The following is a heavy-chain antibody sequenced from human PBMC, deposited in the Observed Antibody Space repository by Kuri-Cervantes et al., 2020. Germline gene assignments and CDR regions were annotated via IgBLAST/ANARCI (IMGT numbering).Heavy chain of an antibody. CDR3: ATPGGRGYAIDWYFDL. D-gene: IGHD3-16*01. CDR2: ISGSGGST. V-gene: IGHV3-23*01. CDR1: GLIFSSYA. J-gene: IGHJ2*01. Sequence: GGSLRLSCAASGLIFSSYAMAWVRQAPGKGLEWVSIISGSGGSTYYADSVKGRFTISRDNSKNTLYLQMNSLRAEDTAVYYCATPGGRGYAIDWYFDLWGRGTLVTVSS.